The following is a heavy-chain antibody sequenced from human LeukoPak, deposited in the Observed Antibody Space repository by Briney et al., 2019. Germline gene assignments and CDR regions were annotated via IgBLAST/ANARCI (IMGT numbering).Heavy chain of an antibody. CDR2: INHSGST. V-gene: IGHV4-34*01. J-gene: IGHJ4*02. D-gene: IGHD3-16*02. CDR3: ARGLYDYVWGSYRAPHPSYFDY. CDR1: GGSFSGYY. Sequence: PSETLSLTCAVYGGSFSGYYWSWIRQPPGKGLEWIGEINHSGSTNYNPSLKSRVTISVGTSKNQFSLKLSSVTAADTAVYYCARGLYDYVWGSYRAPHPSYFDYWGQGTLVTVSS.